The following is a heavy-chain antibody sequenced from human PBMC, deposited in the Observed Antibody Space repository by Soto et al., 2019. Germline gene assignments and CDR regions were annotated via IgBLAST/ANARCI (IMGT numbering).Heavy chain of an antibody. V-gene: IGHV4-30-2*01. J-gene: IGHJ6*02. CDR3: ARAWGEAYYYGMDV. CDR1: GCSISSGGYS. D-gene: IGHD1-26*01. Sequence: PXETLSLTCAVSGCSISSGGYSWSWIRRPPGKGLEWIGYIYHSGSTYYNPSLKSRVTISVDRSKNQFSLKLSSVTAADTAVYYCARAWGEAYYYGMDVWGQGTTVTVSS. CDR2: IYHSGST.